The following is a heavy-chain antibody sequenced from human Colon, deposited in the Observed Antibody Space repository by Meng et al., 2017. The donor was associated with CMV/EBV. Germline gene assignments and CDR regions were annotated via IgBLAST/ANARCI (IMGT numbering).Heavy chain of an antibody. D-gene: IGHD2-21*02. J-gene: IGHJ4*02. V-gene: IGHV3-23*01. CDR2: INSDDGNT. Sequence: GGSLRLSCEASGFIFNIYAMTWVRQAPGKGLEWVSSINSDDGNTYYADSVKGRFTISRDNAKNSLHLQMTSLRPEDSAVYYCAKEFVLGTHLDHWGQGTLVTVSS. CDR3: AKEFVLGTHLDH. CDR1: GFIFNIYA.